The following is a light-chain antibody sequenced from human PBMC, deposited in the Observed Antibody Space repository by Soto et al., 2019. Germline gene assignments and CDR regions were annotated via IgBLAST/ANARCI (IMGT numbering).Light chain of an antibody. Sequence: QSVLTQPPSASGTPGQRVTISCSGSSSSIGSYAVNWYQQLPGTAPKLLIYSNNQRPSGVPDRFSGSKSGTSASLAISGLQSEDEADYYCATWDDSLNAYVFGTGTKLTVL. V-gene: IGLV1-44*01. CDR2: SNN. CDR3: ATWDDSLNAYV. J-gene: IGLJ1*01. CDR1: SSSIGSYA.